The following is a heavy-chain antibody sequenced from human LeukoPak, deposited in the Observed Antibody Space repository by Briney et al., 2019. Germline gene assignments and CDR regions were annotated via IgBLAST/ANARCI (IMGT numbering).Heavy chain of an antibody. J-gene: IGHJ6*03. Sequence: GGSLRLSCAASGFTFSSYAMHWVRQAPGKGLEWVAFIRYDGSNKYYADSVKGRFSISRDDSKNTLYLQMNSLRAEDTALYYCAKGSFYCNGNSCPQYYYYMDVWGKGTTVTVSS. CDR1: GFTFSSYA. D-gene: IGHD2/OR15-2a*01. CDR2: IRYDGSNK. V-gene: IGHV3-30*02. CDR3: AKGSFYCNGNSCPQYYYYMDV.